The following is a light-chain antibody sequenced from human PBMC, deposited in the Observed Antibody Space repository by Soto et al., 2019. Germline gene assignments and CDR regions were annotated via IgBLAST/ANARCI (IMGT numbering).Light chain of an antibody. V-gene: IGLV1-40*01. CDR3: QSYDGSLSSAV. CDR2: GNS. CDR1: SSNIGAGYD. Sequence: QSVLTQPPSVSGAPGQRVTISCTGSSSNIGAGYDVHWYQQLPGTAPKLLIYGNSNRPSGVPDRFSGSMSGTSASLAITGRQAEEEADYYCQSYDGSLSSAVFGGGTKVTVL. J-gene: IGLJ3*02.